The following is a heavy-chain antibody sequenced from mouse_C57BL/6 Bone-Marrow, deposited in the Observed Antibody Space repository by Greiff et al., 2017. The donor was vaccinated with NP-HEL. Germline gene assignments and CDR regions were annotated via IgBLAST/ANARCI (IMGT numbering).Heavy chain of an antibody. D-gene: IGHD2-5*01. Sequence: QVQLKQSGPGLVAPSQSLSITCTVSGFSLTSYAISWVRQPPGKGLEWLEVIWPGGGTNYNSALKSRLSISKDNSKSQVFLKMNSLQTYDTARYYCGGVSYSNYVYAMDYWGQGTSVTVSS. J-gene: IGHJ4*01. CDR3: GGVSYSNYVYAMDY. CDR2: IWPGGGT. V-gene: IGHV2-9-1*01. CDR1: GFSLTSYA.